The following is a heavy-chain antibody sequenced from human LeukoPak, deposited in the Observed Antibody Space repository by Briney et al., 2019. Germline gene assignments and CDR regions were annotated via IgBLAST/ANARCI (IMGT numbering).Heavy chain of an antibody. J-gene: IGHJ3*02. V-gene: IGHV3-64*01. D-gene: IGHD4-17*01. CDR3: ARGGNGDLEDAFDI. CDR1: GFTFSRHS. Sequence: GGSLRLSCAASGFTFSRHSMHWVRQAPGKGLEYVSAISTNGGSTYYANSVQGRFTISRDNSKNTLYLQMGSLRAEDMAMYYCARGGNGDLEDAFDIWGQGTMVTVSS. CDR2: ISTNGGST.